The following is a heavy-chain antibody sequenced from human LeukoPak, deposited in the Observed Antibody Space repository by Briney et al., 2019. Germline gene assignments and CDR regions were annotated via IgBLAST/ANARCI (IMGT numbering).Heavy chain of an antibody. CDR3: ARGLTGDGSGYYAGSY. D-gene: IGHD3-22*01. Sequence: GASVKVSCKASGYNFTGYYMHWVRQAPGQGLEWMGWINPSGGSTSYAQKFQGRVTMTRDMSTSTVYMELSSLRSEDTAVYYCARGLTGDGSGYYAGSYWGQGTLVTVSS. CDR1: GYNFTGYY. V-gene: IGHV1-46*01. CDR2: INPSGGST. J-gene: IGHJ4*02.